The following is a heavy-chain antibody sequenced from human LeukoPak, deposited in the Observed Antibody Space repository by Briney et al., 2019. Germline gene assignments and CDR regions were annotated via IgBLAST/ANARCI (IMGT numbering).Heavy chain of an antibody. D-gene: IGHD3-16*02. Sequence: ASVKVSCKASGYTFTSYGINWVRQAPGQGLEWMGWISAYNGNTNYAQKLQGRVTMTTDTSTSTAYMELRSLRSDDTAVYYCARAGIMITFGGVIVDRDYYYYYMDVWGKGTTVTISS. CDR3: ARAGIMITFGGVIVDRDYYYYYMDV. J-gene: IGHJ6*03. V-gene: IGHV1-18*01. CDR1: GYTFTSYG. CDR2: ISAYNGNT.